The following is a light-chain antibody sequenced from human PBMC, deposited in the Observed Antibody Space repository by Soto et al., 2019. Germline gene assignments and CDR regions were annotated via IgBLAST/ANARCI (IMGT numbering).Light chain of an antibody. V-gene: IGKV3-11*01. J-gene: IGKJ5*01. Sequence: EIVLTQSPATLSFSPGERATLSCRASQSVGSYLAWYQHKPGQAPRLLIYDASNRATGIPARFSGSGSGTDFTLTISSLEPEDFAVYYCQQRSNWPITFGQGTQLEIK. CDR3: QQRSNWPIT. CDR1: QSVGSY. CDR2: DAS.